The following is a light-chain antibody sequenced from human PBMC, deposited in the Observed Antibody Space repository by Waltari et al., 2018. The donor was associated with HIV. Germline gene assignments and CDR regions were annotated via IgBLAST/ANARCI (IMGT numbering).Light chain of an antibody. CDR3: QQRSNWI. V-gene: IGKV3-11*01. J-gene: IGKJ5*01. Sequence: ENVFTQSPATLSLSPGERATLYCRASQSVSSYLAWSQQKPGQAPRLLIYDASNRATGIPARFRGSGSGTDFTLTISSLEPEDFAVYYCQQRSNWIFGQGTRLEIK. CDR1: QSVSSY. CDR2: DAS.